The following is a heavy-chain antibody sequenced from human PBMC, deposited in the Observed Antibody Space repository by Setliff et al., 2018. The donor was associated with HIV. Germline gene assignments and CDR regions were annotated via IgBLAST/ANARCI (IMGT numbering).Heavy chain of an antibody. CDR1: GFTFSNDG. CDR3: ARKLLAGRNYCGMDS. J-gene: IGHJ6*02. D-gene: IGHD2-15*01. CDR2: IWCDGSNK. V-gene: IGHV3-33*01. Sequence: GGSLRLSCAASGFTFSNDGLHWVRQAPGKGLEWVAVIWCDGSNKYYADSVKGRFTIYRDKSKNTLYLQMNSLRADNTAVYYCARKLLAGRNYCGMDSWGQGTTVTVSS.